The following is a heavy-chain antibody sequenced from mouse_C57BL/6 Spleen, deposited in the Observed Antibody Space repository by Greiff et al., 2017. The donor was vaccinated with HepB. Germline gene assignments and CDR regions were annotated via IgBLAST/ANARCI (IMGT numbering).Heavy chain of an antibody. D-gene: IGHD1-1*01. Sequence: EVQLQQSGPELVKPGASVKMSCKASGYTFTDYHMHWVKQSHGKSLEWIGYINPNNGGTSYNQKFKGKATLTVNKSSSTAYMELRSLTSEDSAVYYCARDYGSSYEFYWYFDVWGTGTTVTVSS. J-gene: IGHJ1*03. V-gene: IGHV1-22*01. CDR2: INPNNGGT. CDR3: ARDYGSSYEFYWYFDV. CDR1: GYTFTDYH.